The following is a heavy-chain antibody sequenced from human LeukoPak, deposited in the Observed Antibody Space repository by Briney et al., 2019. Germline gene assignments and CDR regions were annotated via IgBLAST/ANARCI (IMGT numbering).Heavy chain of an antibody. CDR1: GYSISSGYY. Sequence: PSETLSLTCTVSGYSISSGYYWGWIRQPPGKGLEWIGSIYHSGSTYYNPSLKSRVTISVDKSKNQFSLKLSSVTAADTAVYYCARGSTGYSSSWSQRGTLDYWGQGTLVTVSS. J-gene: IGHJ4*02. CDR2: IYHSGST. V-gene: IGHV4-38-2*02. CDR3: ARGSTGYSSSWSQRGTLDY. D-gene: IGHD6-13*01.